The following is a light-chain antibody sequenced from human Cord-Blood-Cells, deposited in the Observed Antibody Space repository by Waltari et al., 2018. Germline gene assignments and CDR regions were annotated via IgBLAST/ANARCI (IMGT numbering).Light chain of an antibody. V-gene: IGLV2-8*01. CDR1: SSDVEGYNY. Sequence: QSALTQPPPASGSPGQSVTISRTGTSSDVEGYNYVSWYQQHPGKATKLMIYEVSKRPSGVPDRFSGSKSGNTASLTVSGLQAEDEADYYCSSYAGSNNYVVFGGGTKLTVL. J-gene: IGLJ2*01. CDR3: SSYAGSNNYVV. CDR2: EVS.